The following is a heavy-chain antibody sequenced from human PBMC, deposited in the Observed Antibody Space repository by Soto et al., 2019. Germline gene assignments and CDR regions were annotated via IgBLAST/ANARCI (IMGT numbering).Heavy chain of an antibody. J-gene: IGHJ4*02. V-gene: IGHV3-73*01. Sequence: EVQLVESGGGLVRPGGSVRLSCAASGFTFSVSSMHWVRQASGKGLEWLGRIRSRANHYATTYSESLKGRVIISRDDSQDTMFLEMSRLRTEDTAMYYCAIEGVGFGHWGQGTLVTVSS. CDR3: AIEGVGFGH. D-gene: IGHD3-16*01. CDR1: GFTFSVSS. CDR2: IRSRANHYAT.